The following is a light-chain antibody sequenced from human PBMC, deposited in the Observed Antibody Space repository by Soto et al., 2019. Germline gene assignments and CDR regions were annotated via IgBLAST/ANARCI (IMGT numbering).Light chain of an antibody. J-gene: IGLJ2*01. CDR2: DVS. V-gene: IGLV2-14*01. Sequence: QSALTQPASVSGSPGQSITISCTGTSSDVGGYNYVSWYQQHPGKAPKLMIYDVSDRPSGVSNRFSGSKSGNTASLTISGLQAEDEADYYCCSYTNNMYIGGVFGGGTKVTVL. CDR1: SSDVGGYNY. CDR3: CSYTNNMYIGGV.